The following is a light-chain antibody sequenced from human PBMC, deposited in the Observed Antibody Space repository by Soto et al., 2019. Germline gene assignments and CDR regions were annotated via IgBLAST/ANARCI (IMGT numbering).Light chain of an antibody. V-gene: IGKV1-5*01. Sequence: DMQMTHSPFILVASVGDRVRITFRASQSISTWLAWYQQKPGKAPKLLIYDASSLESGVPSRFSGSGSGTEFTLTISSLQPEDFASYYCQQYNSYSTLGQGTKVDI. J-gene: IGKJ1*01. CDR1: QSISTW. CDR2: DAS. CDR3: QQYNSYST.